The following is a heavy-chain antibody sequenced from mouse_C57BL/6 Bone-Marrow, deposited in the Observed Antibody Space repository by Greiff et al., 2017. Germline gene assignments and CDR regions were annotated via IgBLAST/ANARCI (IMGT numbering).Heavy chain of an antibody. CDR1: GYAFSSSW. V-gene: IGHV1-82*01. J-gene: IGHJ3*01. D-gene: IGHD3-2*02. Sequence: VQLQQSGPELVKPGASVKISCKASGYAFSSSWMNWVKQRPGKGLEWIGRIYPGDGDTNYNGKFKGKATLTADKSSSTAYMQLSSLTSEDSAVYFCARSGDFFAYWGQGTLVTVYA. CDR3: ARSGDFFAY. CDR2: IYPGDGDT.